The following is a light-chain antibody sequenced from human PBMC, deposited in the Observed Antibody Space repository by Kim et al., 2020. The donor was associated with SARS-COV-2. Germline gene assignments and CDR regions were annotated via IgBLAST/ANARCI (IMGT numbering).Light chain of an antibody. CDR1: QSVSSN. J-gene: IGKJ4*01. V-gene: IGKV3-15*01. CDR2: GAS. CDR3: QQYNDWPLT. Sequence: EIVMTQSPDTLSVSPGERATLSCRASQSVSSNLAWYQQKPGQAPRLLIYGASTRATGIQATFSGSGSGTEFTLTISSLQSEDFAVYYCQQYNDWPLTFGGGTKVDIK.